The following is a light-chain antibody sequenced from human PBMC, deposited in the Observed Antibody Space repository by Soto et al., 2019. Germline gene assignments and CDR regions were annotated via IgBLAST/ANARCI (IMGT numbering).Light chain of an antibody. CDR2: GSM. CDR3: QSYDSRLSGSV. CDR1: SFNIGADYA. J-gene: IGLJ1*01. Sequence: QSVLTQPPSVAGGPGQSGTISCTLNSFNIGADYAVHRYPRLPVAVCNLLITGSMSRRSGVPEQFSGSKSGASVSLANTGLQAEDDDDYFCQSYDSRLSGSVFGTGSKVTVL. V-gene: IGLV1-40*01.